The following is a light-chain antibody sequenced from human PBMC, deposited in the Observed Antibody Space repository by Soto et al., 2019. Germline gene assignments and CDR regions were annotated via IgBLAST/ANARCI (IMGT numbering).Light chain of an antibody. Sequence: QSVLTQPPSASGTPGQRVTISCSGSSSNIGSNYVYWYQQLPGTAPKLLIYSNNQRPSGVPDRFSGSKSGNTASLTISGLQAGDEADYHCCSYAGSDTHYVFGTGTKVTVL. V-gene: IGLV1-47*02. J-gene: IGLJ1*01. CDR1: SSNIGSNY. CDR3: CSYAGSDTHYV. CDR2: SNN.